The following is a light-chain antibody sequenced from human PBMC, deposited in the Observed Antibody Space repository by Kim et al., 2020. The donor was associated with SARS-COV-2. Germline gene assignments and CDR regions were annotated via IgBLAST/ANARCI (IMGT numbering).Light chain of an antibody. J-gene: IGKJ4*01. CDR1: QSVSSNY. CDR2: GAS. V-gene: IGKV3-20*01. Sequence: DIVLTQSPGTLSLSPGERATVSCRASQSVSSNYLAWYQQKPGQAPRLLIYGASSRATGIPDRFSGSGSETDFILTINRLDPEDFAVYYCQHYGTSPLTFGGGTKVDIK. CDR3: QHYGTSPLT.